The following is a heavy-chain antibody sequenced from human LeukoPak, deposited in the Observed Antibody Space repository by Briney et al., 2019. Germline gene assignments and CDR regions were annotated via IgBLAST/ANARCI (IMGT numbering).Heavy chain of an antibody. V-gene: IGHV1-2*02. J-gene: IGHJ5*02. CDR3: ARGDWNSNWFDP. CDR2: INPNSGGT. Sequence: ASVKVSCKASGYTFTGYHMHWVRQAPGQGLEWMGWINPNSGGTNYAQKFQGRVTMTRDTSISTAYMELSRLRSDDTAVYYCARGDWNSNWFDPWGQGTLVTVSS. CDR1: GYTFTGYH. D-gene: IGHD1-7*01.